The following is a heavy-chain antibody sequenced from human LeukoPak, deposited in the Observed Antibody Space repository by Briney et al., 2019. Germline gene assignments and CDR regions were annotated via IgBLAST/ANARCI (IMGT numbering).Heavy chain of an antibody. V-gene: IGHV3-30-3*01. CDR3: ARERTGYYMAC. Sequence: PGGSLRLSCAASGFTFSHYAMHRVRQAPGKGLEWVALISHDGSNKYYADSVKGRFTISRDSSRDTLYLQMDSLRADDTAVYYCARERTGYYMACWGQGTLVTVSS. CDR1: GFTFSHYA. D-gene: IGHD3/OR15-3a*01. CDR2: ISHDGSNK. J-gene: IGHJ4*02.